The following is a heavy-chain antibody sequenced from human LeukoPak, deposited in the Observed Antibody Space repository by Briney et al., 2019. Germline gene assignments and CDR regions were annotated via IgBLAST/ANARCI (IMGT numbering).Heavy chain of an antibody. D-gene: IGHD3-16*01. J-gene: IGHJ4*02. Sequence: SQTLSLTCTVSGGSISSYYWSWIRQPPGKGLEWIEYIYYSGSTNYNPSLKSRVTISVDTSKNQFSLKLSSVTAADTAVYYCARSGYDWGSFDYWGQGTLVTVSS. CDR3: ARSGYDWGSFDY. V-gene: IGHV4-59*01. CDR2: IYYSGST. CDR1: GGSISSYY.